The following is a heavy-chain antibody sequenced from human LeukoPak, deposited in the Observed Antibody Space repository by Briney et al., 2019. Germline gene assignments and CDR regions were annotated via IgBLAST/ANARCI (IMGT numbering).Heavy chain of an antibody. D-gene: IGHD6-19*01. Sequence: ASVKVSCKASGYTFTSYYMHWVRQAPGQGLEWMGIINPSGGSTSYAQKFQGRVTMTRDMSTSTVYMELSSLRSEDTAVYYCAREMYSSGWLDAFDIWGQGTMVTVSS. CDR2: INPSGGST. CDR1: GYTFTSYY. J-gene: IGHJ3*02. CDR3: AREMYSSGWLDAFDI. V-gene: IGHV1-46*01.